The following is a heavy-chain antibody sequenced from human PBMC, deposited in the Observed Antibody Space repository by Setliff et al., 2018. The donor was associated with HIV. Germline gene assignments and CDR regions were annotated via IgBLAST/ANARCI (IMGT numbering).Heavy chain of an antibody. CDR1: GGSVGSGSYY. V-gene: IGHV4-61*01. Sequence: PSETLSLTCTVSGGSVGSGSYYWSWIRQPPGKGLEYIGYIYYTWSTTYNPSLKSRISMSIDTSKNQFSLRLTSVTAADTAVYYCGRDPPGHGDSNDYWGQGTLVTVSS. CDR3: GRDPPGHGDSNDY. J-gene: IGHJ4*02. CDR2: IYYTWST. D-gene: IGHD4-17*01.